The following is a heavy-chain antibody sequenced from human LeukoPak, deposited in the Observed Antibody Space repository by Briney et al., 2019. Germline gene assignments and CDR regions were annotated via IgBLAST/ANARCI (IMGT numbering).Heavy chain of an antibody. Sequence: SVKVSCKASGGTFSSYTISWVRLAPGQGLEWMGRIIPILGIANYAQKFQGRVTITADKSTSTAYMELSSLRSEDTAVYYCARDPRTTRDWEDWGQGTLVTVSS. D-gene: IGHD2/OR15-2a*01. CDR2: IIPILGIA. J-gene: IGHJ4*02. CDR3: ARDPRTTRDWED. CDR1: GGTFSSYT. V-gene: IGHV1-69*04.